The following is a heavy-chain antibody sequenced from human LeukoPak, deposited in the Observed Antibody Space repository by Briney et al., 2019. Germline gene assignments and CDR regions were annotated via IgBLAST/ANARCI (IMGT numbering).Heavy chain of an antibody. J-gene: IGHJ5*02. Sequence: KSSETLSLTCTVSGGSISSYYWSWIRQPPGKGLEWIGYIYYSGSTNYNPSLKSRVTISVDTSKNQFSLKLSSVTAADTAVYYCARQDAVVVPEEEGNWFDPWGQGTLVTVSS. D-gene: IGHD2-2*01. CDR3: ARQDAVVVPEEEGNWFDP. CDR2: IYYSGST. CDR1: GGSISSYY. V-gene: IGHV4-59*08.